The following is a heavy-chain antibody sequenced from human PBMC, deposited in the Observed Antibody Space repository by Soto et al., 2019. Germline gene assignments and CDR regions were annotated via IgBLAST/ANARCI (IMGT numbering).Heavy chain of an antibody. J-gene: IGHJ4*02. Sequence: EVQLVESGGGLVEPGGSLRLSCVASGFTLRIAWMAWVRQVPGKGLEWVGDVTGDGTTYYGAPVQGRVFMSKDDLKNSAYLLMNSRKIEDTAVYYCAADLSSMGAGEFDYWGQGARVTVSS. D-gene: IGHD1-26*01. V-gene: IGHV3-15*01. CDR3: AADLSSMGAGEFDY. CDR1: GFTLRIAW. CDR2: VTGDGTT.